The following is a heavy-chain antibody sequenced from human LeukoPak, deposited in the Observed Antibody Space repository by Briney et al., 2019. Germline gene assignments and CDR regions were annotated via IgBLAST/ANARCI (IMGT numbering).Heavy chain of an antibody. D-gene: IGHD5-12*01. CDR3: ARGGRDGYNLAADY. Sequence: SETLSLTCTVSGGSISSYCWSWIRQPPGKGLEWIGYIYYSGSTNYNPSLKSRVTISVDTSKNQFSLKLSSVTAADTAVYYCARGGRDGYNLAADYWGQGTLVTVSS. J-gene: IGHJ4*02. V-gene: IGHV4-59*01. CDR1: GGSISSYC. CDR2: IYYSGST.